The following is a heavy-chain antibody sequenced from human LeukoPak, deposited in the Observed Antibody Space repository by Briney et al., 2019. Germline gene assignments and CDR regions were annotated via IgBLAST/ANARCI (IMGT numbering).Heavy chain of an antibody. V-gene: IGHV4-34*01. CDR3: ARGRRYFYFQH. D-gene: IGHD3-9*01. CDR2: INHSGST. Sequence: SETLSLTCAVYGRSFSGYYWSWIRQPPGKGLEWIGEINHSGSTNYNPSLKSRVTISVDTSKNQFSLKLSSVTAADTAVYYCARGRRYFYFQHWGQGTLVTVSS. J-gene: IGHJ1*01. CDR1: GRSFSGYY.